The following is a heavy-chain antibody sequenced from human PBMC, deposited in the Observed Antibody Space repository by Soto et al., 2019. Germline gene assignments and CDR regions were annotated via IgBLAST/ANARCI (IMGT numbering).Heavy chain of an antibody. V-gene: IGHV3-33*01. CDR1: RFTFSSYG. J-gene: IGHJ4*02. CDR3: ARDSHVGSGWQLTADY. Sequence: GGSLRLSCAASRFTFSSYGMHWVRQAPGKGLEWVAVIWYDGSNKYYAESVKGRFTISRDNSKNTLYLQMNSLRAEDTAVYYCARDSHVGSGWQLTADYWGQGTLVTVSS. D-gene: IGHD6-19*01. CDR2: IWYDGSNK.